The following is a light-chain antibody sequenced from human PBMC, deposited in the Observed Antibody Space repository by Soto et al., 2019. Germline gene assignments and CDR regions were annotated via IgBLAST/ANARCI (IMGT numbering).Light chain of an antibody. CDR2: KAS. V-gene: IGKV1-5*03. CDR1: QSISSW. Sequence: DIEMTQSPSTLSASGGDKFTMXXRASQSISSWLAWFQQKPGKAPYXLIYKASTLKSGVPSRFSGSGSGTEFTLTISSLQPDDFATYYCQQYYSYSSFGQGTKVDIK. J-gene: IGKJ1*01. CDR3: QQYYSYSS.